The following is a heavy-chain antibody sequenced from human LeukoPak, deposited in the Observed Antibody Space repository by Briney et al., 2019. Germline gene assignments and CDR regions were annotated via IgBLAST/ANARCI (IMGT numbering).Heavy chain of an antibody. CDR3: ARGNYYDSSGYYYL. V-gene: IGHV1-18*01. J-gene: IGHJ4*02. Sequence: GASVKVSCKASGYTFTSYGISWVRQAPGQGLEWMGWISAYNGNTNYAQKLQGRVTMTRNTSISTAYMELSSLRSEDTAVYYCARGNYYDSSGYYYLWGQGTLVTVSS. CDR2: ISAYNGNT. CDR1: GYTFTSYG. D-gene: IGHD3-22*01.